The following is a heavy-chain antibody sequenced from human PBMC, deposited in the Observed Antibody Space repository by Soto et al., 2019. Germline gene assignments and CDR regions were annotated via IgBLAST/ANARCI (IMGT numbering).Heavy chain of an antibody. CDR3: AREDASSGHAGTFQH. CDR2: ISNEGSST. Sequence: QVQLVESGGGVVQPGRSLRLSCAASGFMFGTYVMHWVRQAPGKGLEWVAGISNEGSSTHYADSAKGRLTISRDNSKNTLYLQVNSLSPEDAAVYYCAREDASSGHAGTFQHWGQGTLVSVSS. CDR1: GFMFGTYV. D-gene: IGHD3-22*01. V-gene: IGHV3-30*03. J-gene: IGHJ1*01.